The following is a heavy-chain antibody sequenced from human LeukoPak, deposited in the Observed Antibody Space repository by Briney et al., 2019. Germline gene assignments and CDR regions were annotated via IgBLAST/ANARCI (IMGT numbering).Heavy chain of an antibody. CDR2: INHSGTT. Sequence: PSETLSLTCTVYGGSFSGYYWSWVRQPPGKGLERIGDINHSGTTNYNPSLKSRVTISVDTSKNQFSLKLSSVTAADTAVYYCARGIVGATRGLFDSWDQGTLVTVSS. J-gene: IGHJ4*02. CDR1: GGSFSGYY. D-gene: IGHD1-26*01. V-gene: IGHV4-34*01. CDR3: ARGIVGATRGLFDS.